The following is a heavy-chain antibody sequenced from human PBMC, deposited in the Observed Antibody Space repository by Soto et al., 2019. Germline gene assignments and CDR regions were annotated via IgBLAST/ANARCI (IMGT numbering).Heavy chain of an antibody. Sequence: ASVKVCCKASGYTFTSYDINWVRQATGQGLEWMGWMNPNSGNTGYAQKFQGRVTMTRNTSISTAYMELSSLRSEDTAVYYCAGGGIAAAVNLYGMDVRGPVTKVTVSS. CDR1: GYTFTSYD. D-gene: IGHD6-13*01. CDR3: AGGGIAAAVNLYGMDV. CDR2: MNPNSGNT. V-gene: IGHV1-8*01. J-gene: IGHJ6*02.